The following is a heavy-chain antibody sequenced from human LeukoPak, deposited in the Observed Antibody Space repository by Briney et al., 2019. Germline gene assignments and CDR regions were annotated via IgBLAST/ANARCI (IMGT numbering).Heavy chain of an antibody. CDR3: AKATSSTWYNYDY. V-gene: IGHV3-23*01. CDR1: GFTFSSYA. Sequence: GGSLRLSCAASGFTFSSYAMSWVRQAPGKGLEWVSAISGGGFNTYSADSVGGRFTISRDSSKNTLFLQMNSLRAEDTAIYYCAKATSSTWYNYDYWGQGTLVTVSS. CDR2: ISGGGFNT. D-gene: IGHD6-13*01. J-gene: IGHJ4*02.